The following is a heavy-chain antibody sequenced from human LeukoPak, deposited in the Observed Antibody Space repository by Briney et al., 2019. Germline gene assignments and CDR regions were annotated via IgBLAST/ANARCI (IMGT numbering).Heavy chain of an antibody. V-gene: IGHV3-7*01. D-gene: IGHD3-16*01. CDR2: IKQDGREK. Sequence: GGSLRLSFAASGFPFSCYWMSWVRQAPGKGLELVANIKQDGREKYYVDSVKGRFTISRDNAKNSLYLQMNSLRAEDTAVYYCARDQDWGTDYWGQGTLVTVSS. CDR3: ARDQDWGTDY. J-gene: IGHJ4*02. CDR1: GFPFSCYW.